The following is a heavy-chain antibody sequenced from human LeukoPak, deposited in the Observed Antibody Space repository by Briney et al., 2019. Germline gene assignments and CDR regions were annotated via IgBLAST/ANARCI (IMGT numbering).Heavy chain of an antibody. CDR2: IYHSGST. V-gene: IGHV4-59*12. J-gene: IGHJ4*02. D-gene: IGHD3-16*02. CDR3: ARASIMITFGGVIVIFDY. Sequence: SETLSLTCTVSGDSISTYYWNWVRQPPGKGLEWIGYIYHSGSTNYNPSLKSRVTISVDTSMNQFSLKLSSVTAADTAVYYCARASIMITFGGVIVIFDYWGQGTLVTVSS. CDR1: GDSISTYY.